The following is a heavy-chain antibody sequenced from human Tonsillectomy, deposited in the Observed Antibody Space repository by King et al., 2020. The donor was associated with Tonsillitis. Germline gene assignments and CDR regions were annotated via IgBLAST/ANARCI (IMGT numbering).Heavy chain of an antibody. D-gene: IGHD6-6*01. Sequence: VQLVESGGGLVQPGGSLRLSCAASGFTFSSYEMNWVSQAPGKGLEGVSYIRSSGITIYYADSVKGRFTISRENAKKSLYLQMNSLRAEDTAVYYCAREAYRSSLVYWGQGTLVTVSS. CDR1: GFTFSSYE. J-gene: IGHJ4*02. V-gene: IGHV3-48*03. CDR3: AREAYRSSLVY. CDR2: IRSSGITI.